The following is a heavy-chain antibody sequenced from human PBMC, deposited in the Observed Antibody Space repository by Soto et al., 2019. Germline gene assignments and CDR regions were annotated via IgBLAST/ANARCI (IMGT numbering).Heavy chain of an antibody. V-gene: IGHV3-30*18. CDR3: AKEDV. Sequence: QVQLVESGGGVVQPGRSLRLSCAASGFTFSSYGMHGVRQAPGKGLEWVAVISYDGSNKYYADSVKGRFTISRDNSKNTLYLQMNSLRAEDTAVYYCAKEDVWGQGTTVTVSS. CDR2: ISYDGSNK. CDR1: GFTFSSYG. J-gene: IGHJ6*02.